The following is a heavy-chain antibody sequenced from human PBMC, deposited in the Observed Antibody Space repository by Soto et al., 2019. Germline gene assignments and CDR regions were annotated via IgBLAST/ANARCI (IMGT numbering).Heavy chain of an antibody. D-gene: IGHD2-15*01. CDR3: AREGYCSGGSCYSVPGWFDP. CDR2: IIPIFGTA. Sequence: ASVKVSCKASGGTFSSYAISWVRQAPGQGLEWMGGIIPIFGTANYAQKFQGRVTITADESTSTAYMELSSLRSEDTAVYYCAREGYCSGGSCYSVPGWFDPWGQGTLVTVSS. CDR1: GGTFSSYA. V-gene: IGHV1-69*13. J-gene: IGHJ5*02.